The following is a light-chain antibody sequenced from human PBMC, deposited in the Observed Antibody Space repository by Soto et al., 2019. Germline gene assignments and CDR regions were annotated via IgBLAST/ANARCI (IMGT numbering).Light chain of an antibody. CDR3: QQYNNWPRT. Sequence: DIVMTQSPATLSASPGERATLSCRASQSVSSNLAWYQQKPGQAPRLLIYRASTRATGIPARFSGSGSGTEFTLTISSLQSEDFAVYYCQQYNNWPRTFGQGTKVEIK. J-gene: IGKJ1*01. CDR2: RAS. V-gene: IGKV3-15*01. CDR1: QSVSSN.